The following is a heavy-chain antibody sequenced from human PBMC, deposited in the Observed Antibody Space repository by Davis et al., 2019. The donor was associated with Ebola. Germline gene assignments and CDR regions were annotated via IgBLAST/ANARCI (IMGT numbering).Heavy chain of an antibody. J-gene: IGHJ6*02. CDR1: GYTFTTYG. CDR2: ISAYNGNT. Sequence: ASVKVSCKASGYTFTTYGITWVRQAPGQGLEWMGWISAYNGNTNYAQKLQGRVTMTTDTSTSTAYMELRSLRSDDTAVYYCAREIHFWSGYYPVKYYYYGMDVWGQGTTVTVSS. D-gene: IGHD3-3*02. V-gene: IGHV1-18*01. CDR3: AREIHFWSGYYPVKYYYYGMDV.